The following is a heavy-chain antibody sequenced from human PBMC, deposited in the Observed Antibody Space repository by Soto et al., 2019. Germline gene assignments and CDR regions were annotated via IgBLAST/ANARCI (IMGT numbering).Heavy chain of an antibody. CDR2: ISDSSGST. CDR3: ARDRLSYYDSSGWAFDI. Sequence: GGSLRLSCAASGFTFSSYNMKWVRQAPGKGLEWVSYISDSSGSTYYADSVKGRFTISRDNAKNSLYLEMNSLRAEDTAVYYCARDRLSYYDSSGWAFDIWGQGTMVTVSS. CDR1: GFTFSSYN. J-gene: IGHJ3*02. D-gene: IGHD3-22*01. V-gene: IGHV3-48*01.